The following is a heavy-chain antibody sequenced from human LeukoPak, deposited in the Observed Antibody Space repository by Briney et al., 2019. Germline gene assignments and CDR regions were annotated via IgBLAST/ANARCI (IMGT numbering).Heavy chain of an antibody. CDR2: ISSSSSYI. CDR1: GFTFSSYS. D-gene: IGHD3-22*01. J-gene: IGHJ6*02. V-gene: IGHV3-21*04. CDR3: ARCYDSGTYYYYGMDV. Sequence: GGSLRLSCAASGFTFSSYSMNWVRRAPGKGLEWVSCISSSSSYIYYADSVKGRFTISRDNSKNTLYLQMNSLRAEDTAVYYCARCYDSGTYYYYGMDVWGHGTTVTVSS.